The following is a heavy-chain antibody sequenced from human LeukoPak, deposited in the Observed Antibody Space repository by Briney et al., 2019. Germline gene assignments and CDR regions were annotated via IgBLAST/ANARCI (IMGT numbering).Heavy chain of an antibody. CDR2: IRSKANSYAT. CDR3: ARGLPSYDMGLDY. V-gene: IGHV3-73*01. CDR1: GFTFSGSA. J-gene: IGHJ4*02. Sequence: GGSLRLSCAASGFTFSGSAMHWVRQASGKGLEWVGRIRSKANSYATAYAASVKGRFTISRDDSKNTAYLQMNSLKTEDTAVYYCARGLPSYDMGLDYWGQGTLVTVSS. D-gene: IGHD3-9*01.